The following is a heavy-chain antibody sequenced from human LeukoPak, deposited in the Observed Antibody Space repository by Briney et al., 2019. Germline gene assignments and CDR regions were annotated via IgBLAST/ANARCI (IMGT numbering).Heavy chain of an antibody. J-gene: IGHJ4*02. CDR3: AKGAFVNYYDSSGPGYY. CDR1: GFTFNNHA. CDR2: MSGGGDGT. D-gene: IGHD3-22*01. V-gene: IGHV3-23*01. Sequence: PGGSLRLSCAVSGFTFNNHALSWVRQAPGKGLEWVSGMSGGGDGTYYADSVKGRFTISRDNSKNTLYLQMNSLRAEDTAVYYCAKGAFVNYYDSSGPGYYWGQGTLVTVSS.